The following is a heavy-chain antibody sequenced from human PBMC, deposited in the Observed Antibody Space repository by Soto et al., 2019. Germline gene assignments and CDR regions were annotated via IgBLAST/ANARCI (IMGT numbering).Heavy chain of an antibody. D-gene: IGHD3-22*01. V-gene: IGHV2-5*01. CDR2: IYWNDDK. CDR3: AHDSRDGYN. Sequence: QITLKESGPTLVKPTQTLTLTCTFSGCSLSTSGVGVGWIRQPPGKALEWLALIYWNDDKRYSPSLKSRLTITKDTSKNQLLLTMTNMGPVDTASYYCAHDSRDGYNWGQGTLVTVSS. CDR1: GCSLSTSGVG. J-gene: IGHJ4*02.